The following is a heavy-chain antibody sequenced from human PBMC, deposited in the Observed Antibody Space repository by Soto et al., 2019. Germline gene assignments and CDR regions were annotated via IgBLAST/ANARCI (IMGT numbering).Heavy chain of an antibody. CDR2: ISYDGSNK. J-gene: IGHJ5*02. CDR1: GFTFSSYG. Sequence: GGSLRLSCAASGFTFSSYGMHWVRQAPGKGLEWVAVISYDGSNKYYADSVKGRFTISRDNSKNTLYLQMNSLRAEDTAVYYCARAGGDYVPPYWFDPWGQGTLVTVSS. V-gene: IGHV3-30*03. CDR3: ARAGGDYVPPYWFDP. D-gene: IGHD4-17*01.